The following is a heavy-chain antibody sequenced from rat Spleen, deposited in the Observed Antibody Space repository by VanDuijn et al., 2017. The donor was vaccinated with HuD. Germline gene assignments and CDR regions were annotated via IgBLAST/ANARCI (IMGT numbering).Heavy chain of an antibody. V-gene: IGHV2-30*01. Sequence: QVQLKESGPDLVQPSQTLSLTCTVSGFSLTSYNVHWVRQPTGKGLEWMGVIWAGGGTNYNSALKSRLSISRDTSKSQVFLKMNSLQTEDTATYYCAREPYYYSSYVMDAWGQGASVTVSS. CDR1: GFSLTSYN. J-gene: IGHJ4*01. CDR2: IWAGGGT. CDR3: AREPYYYSSYVMDA. D-gene: IGHD1-2*01.